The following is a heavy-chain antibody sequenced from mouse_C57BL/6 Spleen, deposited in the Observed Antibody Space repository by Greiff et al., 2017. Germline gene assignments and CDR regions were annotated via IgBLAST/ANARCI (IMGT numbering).Heavy chain of an antibody. D-gene: IGHD3-2*02. CDR2: INPNYGTT. CDR1: GYSFTDYN. CDR3: AREETAQAPAWFAY. V-gene: IGHV1-39*01. J-gene: IGHJ3*01. Sequence: EVKLMESGPELVKPGASVKISCKASGYSFTDYNMNWVKQSNGKGLEWIGVINPNYGTTSYNQKFKGKATLTVDQSSSTAYMQLNSLTSEDSAVYYCAREETAQAPAWFAYWGQGTLVTVSA.